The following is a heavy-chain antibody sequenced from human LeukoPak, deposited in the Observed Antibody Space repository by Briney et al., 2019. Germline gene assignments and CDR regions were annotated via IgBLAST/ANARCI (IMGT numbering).Heavy chain of an antibody. CDR3: AKEGGAGNYYDSSSRFDY. J-gene: IGHJ4*02. Sequence: GGSLRLSCAASGFTFSNYAMSWVRQAPGEGLEWVSSISGNGGSTYYADSVKGRFTISRDNSKNTLYLQMNSLRAEDTAVYYCAKEGGAGNYYDSSSRFDYWGQGTLVTVSS. CDR1: GFTFSNYA. CDR2: ISGNGGST. V-gene: IGHV3-23*01. D-gene: IGHD3-22*01.